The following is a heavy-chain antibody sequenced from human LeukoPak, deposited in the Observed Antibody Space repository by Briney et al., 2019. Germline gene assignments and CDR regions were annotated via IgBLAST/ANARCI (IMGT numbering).Heavy chain of an antibody. V-gene: IGHV4-4*02. Sequence: SGTLSLTCAVPGGSISSSNWWSWVRQPPGKGLEWIGEIYNSGSTNYNPSLKSRVTISVDKSKNQFSLKLSSVTAADTAVYYCARVGYCSGGSCYAGFGWFDPWGQGTLVTVSS. CDR3: ARVGYCSGGSCYAGFGWFDP. J-gene: IGHJ5*02. CDR1: GGSISSSNW. D-gene: IGHD2-15*01. CDR2: IYNSGST.